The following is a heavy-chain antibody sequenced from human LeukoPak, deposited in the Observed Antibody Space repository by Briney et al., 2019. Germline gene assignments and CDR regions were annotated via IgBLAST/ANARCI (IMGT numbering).Heavy chain of an antibody. V-gene: IGHV4-59*11. J-gene: IGHJ4*02. Sequence: SETPSLTCTVSGGSIRNHYWSWIRQPPGKGLERIGYVYHTGNTKYNPSLKSRATISIDTSKIQFSLKLSSVTAADSAVYYCAKSDGSGSYFDYWGQGTLVTVS. CDR3: AKSDGSGSYFDY. CDR1: GGSIRNHY. D-gene: IGHD3-10*01. CDR2: VYHTGNT.